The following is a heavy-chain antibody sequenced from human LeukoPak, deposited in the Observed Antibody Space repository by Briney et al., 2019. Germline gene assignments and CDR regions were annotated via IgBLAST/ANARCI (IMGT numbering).Heavy chain of an antibody. D-gene: IGHD5-24*01. CDR3: ARWLQYIDY. J-gene: IGHJ4*02. CDR2: ISSSGSTI. Sequence: GGSLRLSCAASGFTFSSYEMNWVRQAPGKGLEWVSYISSSGSTIYYADSVKGRFTISRDNAKNSLYLQMNSLRAEDTPVYYCARWLQYIDYWGQGTLVTVSS. V-gene: IGHV3-48*03. CDR1: GFTFSSYE.